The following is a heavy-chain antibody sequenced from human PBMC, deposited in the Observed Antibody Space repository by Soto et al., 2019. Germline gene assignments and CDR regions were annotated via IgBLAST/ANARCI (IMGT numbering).Heavy chain of an antibody. D-gene: IGHD3-22*01. Sequence: GGSLRLSCASSGFTFSSYGMHWVRQAPGKGLEWVAVIWYDGSNKYYADSVKGRFTISRDNSKNTLYLQMNSLRAEDTAVYYCARGLPFNYYHSSGYSVLKRHFDYWGQGTLVTVSS. J-gene: IGHJ4*02. CDR3: ARGLPFNYYHSSGYSVLKRHFDY. CDR2: IWYDGSNK. CDR1: GFTFSSYG. V-gene: IGHV3-33*01.